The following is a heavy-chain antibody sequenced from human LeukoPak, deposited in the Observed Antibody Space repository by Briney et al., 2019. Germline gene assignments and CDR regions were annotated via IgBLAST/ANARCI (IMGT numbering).Heavy chain of an antibody. V-gene: IGHV3-30-3*01. CDR2: ISYDGSNK. CDR3: AREWAGKRITIFGVRYFQH. D-gene: IGHD3-3*01. Sequence: PGGSLRLSCAASGFTFSSYAMHWVRQAPGKGLEWVAVISYDGSNKYYADSVKGRFTISRDNSKNTLYLQMNSLRAEDTAVYYCAREWAGKRITIFGVRYFQHWGQGTLVTVSS. J-gene: IGHJ1*01. CDR1: GFTFSSYA.